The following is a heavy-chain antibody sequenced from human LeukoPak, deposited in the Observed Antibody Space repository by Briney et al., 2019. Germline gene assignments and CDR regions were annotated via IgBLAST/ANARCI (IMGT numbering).Heavy chain of an antibody. Sequence: ASVKVSCKASGYTFTSNAMNWVRQAPGQGLELMGWINTNTGNPTYAQGFTGRFVFSLDTSVNTAYPQISSLKAEDTAMYYCARDNAGNIDYWGQGTLVTVSS. V-gene: IGHV7-4-1*02. J-gene: IGHJ4*02. D-gene: IGHD2/OR15-2a*01. CDR3: ARDNAGNIDY. CDR1: GYTFTSNA. CDR2: INTNTGNP.